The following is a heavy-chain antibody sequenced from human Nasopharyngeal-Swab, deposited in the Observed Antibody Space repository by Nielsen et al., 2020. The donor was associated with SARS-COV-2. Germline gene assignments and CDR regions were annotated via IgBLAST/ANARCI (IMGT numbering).Heavy chain of an antibody. V-gene: IGHV2-26*01. CDR1: GFSLSNARMG. CDR2: IFSNDEN. CDR3: ARQAFLSGSYRADYYYGMDV. Sequence: SGPTLVKPPETLTLTCTVSGFSLSNARMGVSWIRQPPGKALEWLAHIFSNDENSYSTSLKSRLTISKDTPKSQVVLTMTNMDPVDTATYYCARQAFLSGSYRADYYYGMDVWGQGTTVTVSS. J-gene: IGHJ6*02. D-gene: IGHD1-26*01.